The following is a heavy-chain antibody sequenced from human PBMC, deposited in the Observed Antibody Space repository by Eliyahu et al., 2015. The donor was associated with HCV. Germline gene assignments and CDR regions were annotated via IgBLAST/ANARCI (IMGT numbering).Heavy chain of an antibody. V-gene: IGHV3-23*01. Sequence: EVQLLESGGGLVQPGGSLRLSCAASGFXFSSYAMSWVRQAPGKGLEWVSAISGSGGSTYYADSVKGRFTISRDNSKNTLYLQMNSLRAEDTAVYYCAKLLRKVVTNCGDYWGQGTLVTVSS. J-gene: IGHJ4*02. CDR3: AKLLRKVVTNCGDY. CDR1: GFXFSSYA. CDR2: ISGSGGST. D-gene: IGHD4-23*01.